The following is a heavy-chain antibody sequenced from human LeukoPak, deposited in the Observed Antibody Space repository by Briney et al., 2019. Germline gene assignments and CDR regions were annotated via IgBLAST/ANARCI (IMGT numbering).Heavy chain of an antibody. CDR3: ARERVVSDYNWFDP. CDR1: GASFAGYS. D-gene: IGHD6-25*01. J-gene: IGHJ5*02. Sequence: PSETLSLTCAVHGASFAGYSWSRIRQSPGKGLEWIGEVNRVGYTIYNPSLKSRVNISIDTSTTQFSLRLSSVTVADTAVYFCARERVVSDYNWFDPWGQGTLVTVSS. V-gene: IGHV4-34*01. CDR2: VNRVGYT.